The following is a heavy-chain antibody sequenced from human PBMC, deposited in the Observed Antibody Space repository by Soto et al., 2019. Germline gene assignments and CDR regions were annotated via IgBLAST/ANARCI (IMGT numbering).Heavy chain of an antibody. J-gene: IGHJ4*02. CDR3: TSVHYDILTGYYN. D-gene: IGHD3-9*01. Sequence: GGSLRLSCAASGFTFSGSAMHWVRQASGKGLEWVGRIRSKANSYATAYAASVKGRLTISRDDSKNTAYLQMNSLKTEDTAVYYCTSVHYDILTGYYNWGQGTLVTVSS. CDR1: GFTFSGSA. V-gene: IGHV3-73*01. CDR2: IRSKANSYAT.